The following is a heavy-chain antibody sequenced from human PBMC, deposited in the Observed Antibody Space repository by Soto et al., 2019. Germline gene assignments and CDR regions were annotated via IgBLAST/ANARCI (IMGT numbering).Heavy chain of an antibody. Sequence: EVQLVESGGGLVQPGGSLRLTCAASGFTLSSYEMNWVRQAPGKGLDWVSFISRSGETTHYADSVKGRFTISRDTATNSLYLQMKSLTAEATAGYYCARDMGWLHLDGFDLWGQGTVVTVSS. CDR3: ARDMGWLHLDGFDL. V-gene: IGHV3-48*03. CDR2: ISRSGETT. D-gene: IGHD5-12*01. CDR1: GFTLSSYE. J-gene: IGHJ3*01.